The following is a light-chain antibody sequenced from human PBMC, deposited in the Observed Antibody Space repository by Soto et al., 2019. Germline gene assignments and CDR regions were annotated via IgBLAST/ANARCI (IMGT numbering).Light chain of an antibody. CDR2: KAS. V-gene: IGKV1-5*03. J-gene: IGKJ1*01. CDR3: QKYNSYSRK. CDR1: QSISSW. Sequence: DIQMTQAPSTLSASVGDIVTITCRASQSISSWLAWYQQKPGKAPKLLIYKASSLESGFPSRFSGSGSGTAFTLTISSLQPDDFATYYCQKYNSYSRKFGQGTKVDIK.